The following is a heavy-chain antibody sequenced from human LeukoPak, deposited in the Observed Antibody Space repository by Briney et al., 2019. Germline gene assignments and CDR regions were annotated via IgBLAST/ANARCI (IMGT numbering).Heavy chain of an antibody. D-gene: IGHD5-12*01. CDR1: GGSISSYY. V-gene: IGHV4-59*01. Sequence: SETLSLTCTVSGGSISSYYWSWIRQPPGKGLEWIGYIHYSGSTNYNPSLKSRVTISVDTSKNQFSLKLSSVTAADTAVYYCARAVATINPFDYWGQGTLVTVSS. CDR3: ARAVATINPFDY. CDR2: IHYSGST. J-gene: IGHJ4*02.